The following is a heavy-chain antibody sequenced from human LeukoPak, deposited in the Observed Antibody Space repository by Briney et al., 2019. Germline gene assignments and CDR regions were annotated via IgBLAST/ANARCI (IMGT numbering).Heavy chain of an antibody. Sequence: SETLSLTCTVSGGSISSGSYLWGCIRQSPGKGLEWIGSISYSGSTYYNPSLKSRVTVSVDTPKNQFSLKVTSVTAADTAVYYCARWVGNRNWFDPWGQGTLVTVSS. D-gene: IGHD1-26*01. V-gene: IGHV4-39*07. CDR2: ISYSGST. J-gene: IGHJ5*02. CDR1: GGSISSGSYL. CDR3: ARWVGNRNWFDP.